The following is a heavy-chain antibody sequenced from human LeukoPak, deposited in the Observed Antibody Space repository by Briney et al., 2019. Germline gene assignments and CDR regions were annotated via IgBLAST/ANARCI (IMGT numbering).Heavy chain of an antibody. CDR2: ISGTGGTT. Sequence: PGGSLRLSCAASGFTFSSYAMSWVRQAPGKGLEWVSAISGTGGTTYYADSVKGRLTISRDNSKNTLYLQMNSLRAEDTAIYYCAKDNSIAVRIFDYWGQGTLVTVSS. V-gene: IGHV3-23*01. D-gene: IGHD6-6*01. CDR1: GFTFSSYA. CDR3: AKDNSIAVRIFDY. J-gene: IGHJ4*02.